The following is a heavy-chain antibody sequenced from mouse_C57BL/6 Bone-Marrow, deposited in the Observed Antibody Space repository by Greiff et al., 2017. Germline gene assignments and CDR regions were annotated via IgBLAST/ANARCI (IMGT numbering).Heavy chain of an antibody. J-gene: IGHJ1*03. D-gene: IGHD2-4*01. Sequence: EVMLVESGGGLVKPGGSLKLSCAASGFTFSSYAMSWVRQTPEKRLEWVATISDGGSYTYYPDNVKGRFTISRDNAKNALYLQMSLLKSEDTAMYYCARDDYGIWYFDVWGTGTTVTVTS. CDR2: ISDGGSYT. V-gene: IGHV5-4*01. CDR3: ARDDYGIWYFDV. CDR1: GFTFSSYA.